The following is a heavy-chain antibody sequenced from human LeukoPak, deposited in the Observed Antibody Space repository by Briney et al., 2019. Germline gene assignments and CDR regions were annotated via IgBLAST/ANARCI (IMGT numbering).Heavy chain of an antibody. Sequence: PSETLSLTCAVYGGSFSGYYWSWIRQPPGKGLEWIGEINHSGSANYNPSLKSRVTISVDTSKNQFSLKLSSVTAVDTAVYYCARAPSYYDILTGYQGPTYYFDYWGQGTLVTVSS. CDR2: INHSGSA. CDR3: ARAPSYYDILTGYQGPTYYFDY. V-gene: IGHV4-34*01. D-gene: IGHD3-9*01. CDR1: GGSFSGYY. J-gene: IGHJ4*02.